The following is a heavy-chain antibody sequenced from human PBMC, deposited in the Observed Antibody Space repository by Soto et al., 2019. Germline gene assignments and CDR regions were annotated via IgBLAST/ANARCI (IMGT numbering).Heavy chain of an antibody. CDR3: ARGRYFDSNWFDP. CDR2: IIPIFGTA. Sequence: QVQLVQSGAEVKKPGSSVKVSCKASGGTFSSYAISWVRQAPGQGLEWMGGIIPIFGTANCAQKFQGRVTXTXDXXQRTAYIELSSLRSEDTGVYYCARGRYFDSNWFDPWGQGTLVTVSS. J-gene: IGHJ5*02. D-gene: IGHD3-9*01. V-gene: IGHV1-69*05. CDR1: GGTFSSYA.